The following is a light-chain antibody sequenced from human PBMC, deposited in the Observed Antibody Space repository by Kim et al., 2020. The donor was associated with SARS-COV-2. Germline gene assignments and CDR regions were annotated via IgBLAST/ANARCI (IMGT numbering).Light chain of an antibody. Sequence: SYELTQSPSVSVSPGQTASITCSGDKLGDKDACXYQQKPGQSPVMVIYQDTKRPSGIPERFSGSNSGNTATLTISGTQALDEADYYCQAWDSSTAVFGGG. CDR3: QAWDSSTAV. V-gene: IGLV3-1*01. J-gene: IGLJ3*02. CDR2: QDT. CDR1: KLGDKD.